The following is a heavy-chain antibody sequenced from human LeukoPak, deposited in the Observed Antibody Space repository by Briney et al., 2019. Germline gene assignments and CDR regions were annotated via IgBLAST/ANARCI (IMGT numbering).Heavy chain of an antibody. D-gene: IGHD6-13*01. CDR2: IYYSGST. CDR3: ARSRSWYNPNWFDP. V-gene: IGHV4-59*01. J-gene: IGHJ5*02. CDR1: GGSISSYY. Sequence: SETLSLTCTVSGGSISSYYWSWIRQPPGRGLEGIGDIYYSGSTNYNPSLKSRVTISVDTSKNQFSLKLSSVTAADTAVYYCARSRSWYNPNWFDPWGREPWSPSPQ.